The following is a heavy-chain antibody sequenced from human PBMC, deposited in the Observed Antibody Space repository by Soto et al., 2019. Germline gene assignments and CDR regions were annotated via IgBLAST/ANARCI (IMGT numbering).Heavy chain of an antibody. CDR2: ISSSSSTI. CDR3: AREGYSYGLDY. CDR1: GFTFSSYR. V-gene: IGHV3-48*02. D-gene: IGHD5-18*01. Sequence: EVQLVESGGDLVQPGGSLRLSCAASGFTFSSYRMNWVRQAPGKGLEWVSYISSSSSTIYYADSVKGRFTISRDNAKNSLDLQMNSLRDEDSAVYYCAREGYSYGLDYWGQGTLVTVSS. J-gene: IGHJ4*02.